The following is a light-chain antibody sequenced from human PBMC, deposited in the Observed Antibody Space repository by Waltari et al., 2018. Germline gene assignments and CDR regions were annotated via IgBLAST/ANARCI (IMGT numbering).Light chain of an antibody. CDR2: EVS. J-gene: IGLJ2*01. V-gene: IGLV2-8*01. CDR1: SSDVGAYTY. CDR3: SSYVGSNIVV. Sequence: QSALTQPPSAAGSPGQSVTISCTGTSSDVGAYTYVSWYQQHPGKAPKLMIYEVSKRPSGVPARFSGYKSGNTASLTVSGLQAEDEADYSCSSYVGSNIVVFGGGTKLTVL.